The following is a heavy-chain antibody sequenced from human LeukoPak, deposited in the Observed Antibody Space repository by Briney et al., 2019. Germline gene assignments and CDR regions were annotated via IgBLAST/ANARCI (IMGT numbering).Heavy chain of an antibody. V-gene: IGHV3-74*01. J-gene: IGHJ5*02. Sequence: GGSLRLSCAASGFTFSTYWFPWVRHAPGEGPVWVSRTNPDGSSTDHADSVRGRFVISRDNARNTLYLQMNSLRAEDTAVYYCVRDLVGRDDTWGQGTLVTVSS. CDR2: TNPDGSST. D-gene: IGHD1-26*01. CDR1: GFTFSTYW. CDR3: VRDLVGRDDT.